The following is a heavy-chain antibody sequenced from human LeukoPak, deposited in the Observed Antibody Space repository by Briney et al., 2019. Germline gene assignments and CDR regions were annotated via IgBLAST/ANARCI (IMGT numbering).Heavy chain of an antibody. J-gene: IGHJ4*02. D-gene: IGHD4-17*01. Sequence: PGGSLRLSCAASGFTFSSYEMNWVRQAPGKGLEWVSYISSSGSTIYYADSVKGRFTISRDNAKKSLYLQMNSLRAEGTAVYYCARGPYYGDYTPDYWGQGTLVTVSS. CDR2: ISSSGSTI. V-gene: IGHV3-48*03. CDR3: ARGPYYGDYTPDY. CDR1: GFTFSSYE.